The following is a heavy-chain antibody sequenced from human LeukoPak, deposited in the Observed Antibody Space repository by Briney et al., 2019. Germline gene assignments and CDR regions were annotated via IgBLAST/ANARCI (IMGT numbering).Heavy chain of an antibody. J-gene: IGHJ6*03. Sequence: SVKVSCKASGGTFSSYAISWVRQAPGQGLEWMGGIIPIFGTANYAQKFQGRVTITTDESTSTAYMELSSLRSEDTAVYYCASGSSSSWSHYYYYYYMDVWGKGATVTVSS. CDR3: ASGSSSSWSHYYYYYYMDV. CDR1: GGTFSSYA. CDR2: IIPIFGTA. V-gene: IGHV1-69*05. D-gene: IGHD6-13*01.